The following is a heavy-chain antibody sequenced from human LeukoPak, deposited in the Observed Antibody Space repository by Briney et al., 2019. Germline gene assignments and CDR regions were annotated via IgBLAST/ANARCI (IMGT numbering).Heavy chain of an antibody. V-gene: IGHV3-20*04. CDR2: INWNGGRT. Sequence: PGGSLRLSCAASGFTFDDYSMGWVRPAPGKGLEWVSGINWNGGRTAYADSVKGRFTISRDNAKNSLYLQMNSLRAEDTALYYWARDLASSDVWGKGTTVTVSS. D-gene: IGHD3-16*01. J-gene: IGHJ6*04. CDR3: ARDLASSDV. CDR1: GFTFDDYS.